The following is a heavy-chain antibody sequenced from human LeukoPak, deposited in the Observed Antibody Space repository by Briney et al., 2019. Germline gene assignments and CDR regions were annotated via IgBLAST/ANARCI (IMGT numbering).Heavy chain of an antibody. D-gene: IGHD6-13*01. V-gene: IGHV4-4*07. CDR3: ARLSRGYSRLGWFDP. Sequence: SETLSLTCTVSGGSISSYYWSWIRQPAGKGLEWIGRIYTSGSTNYNPSLKSRVTISVDTSKNQFSLKLSSVTAADTAVYYCARLSRGYSRLGWFDPWGQGTLVTVSS. J-gene: IGHJ5*02. CDR2: IYTSGST. CDR1: GGSISSYY.